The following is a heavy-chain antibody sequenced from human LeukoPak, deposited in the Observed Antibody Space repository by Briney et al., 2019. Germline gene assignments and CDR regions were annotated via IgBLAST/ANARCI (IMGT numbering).Heavy chain of an antibody. CDR1: GYTFTSYG. J-gene: IGHJ4*02. CDR2: ISAYNGNT. V-gene: IGHV1-18*01. CDR3: ARQRYFDWLLENYYFDY. D-gene: IGHD3-9*01. Sequence: GASVKVSCKASGYTFTSYGISWVRQAPGQGLEWMGWISAYNGNTNYAQKLQGRVTMTTDTSTSTAYMELRSLRSDDTAVYYCARQRYFDWLLENYYFDYWGQGTLVIVPP.